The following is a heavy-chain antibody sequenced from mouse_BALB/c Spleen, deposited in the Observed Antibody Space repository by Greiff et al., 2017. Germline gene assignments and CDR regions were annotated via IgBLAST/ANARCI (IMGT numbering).Heavy chain of an antibody. CDR1: GYSITSDYA. J-gene: IGHJ2*01. D-gene: IGHD2-12*01. CDR3: ARSLRRGYYFDY. V-gene: IGHV3-2*02. Sequence: EVMLVESGPGLVKPSQSLSLTCTVTGYSITSDYAWNWIRQFPGNKLEWMGYISYSGSTSYNPSLKSRISITRDTSKNQFFLQLNSVTTEDTATYYCARSLRRGYYFDYWGQGTTLTVSS. CDR2: ISYSGST.